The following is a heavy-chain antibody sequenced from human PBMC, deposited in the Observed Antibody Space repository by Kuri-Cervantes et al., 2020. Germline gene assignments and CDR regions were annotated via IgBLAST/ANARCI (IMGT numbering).Heavy chain of an antibody. V-gene: IGHV3-23*01. D-gene: IGHD2-2*01. CDR2: ISGSGGST. J-gene: IGHJ4*02. CDR1: GFTFSSYA. CDR3: AKRSTPGTNYFDY. Sequence: LSLTCAASGFTFSSYAMSWVRQAPGKGLEWVSAISGSGGSTYYADSVKGRFTISRDNSKSTLYLQMSSLRAEDTAVYYCAKRSTPGTNYFDYWGQGTLVTVSS.